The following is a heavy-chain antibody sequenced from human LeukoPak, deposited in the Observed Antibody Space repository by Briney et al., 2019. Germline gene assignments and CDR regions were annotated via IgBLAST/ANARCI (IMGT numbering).Heavy chain of an antibody. V-gene: IGHV4-39*01. Sequence: SETLSLTCAVSGGSISSSSYYWGWIRQPPGKGLEWIGTIYYSGSTYYNPSLKSRVTISVDTSKDQFSLKLSSVTAADTAVYYCARAATTSIPATRGMDVWGQGTTVTVSS. J-gene: IGHJ6*02. D-gene: IGHD1-14*01. CDR3: ARAATTSIPATRGMDV. CDR2: IYYSGST. CDR1: GGSISSSSYY.